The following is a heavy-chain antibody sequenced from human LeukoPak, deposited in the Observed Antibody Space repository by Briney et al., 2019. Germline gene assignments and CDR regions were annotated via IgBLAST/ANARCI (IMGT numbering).Heavy chain of an antibody. Sequence: GGSLRLSCAASGFTFSSYAMSWVRQAPGKGLEWVSAINGSGGSTYYADSVKGRFTISRDNSKNTLYLQMNSLRAEDTAVYYCAKRSNYVSYYFDYWGQGTLVTVSS. D-gene: IGHD4-11*01. CDR2: INGSGGST. CDR3: AKRSNYVSYYFDY. CDR1: GFTFSSYA. V-gene: IGHV3-23*01. J-gene: IGHJ4*02.